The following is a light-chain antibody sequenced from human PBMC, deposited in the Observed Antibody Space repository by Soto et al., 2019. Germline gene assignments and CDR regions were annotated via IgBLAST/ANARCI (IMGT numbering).Light chain of an antibody. CDR2: TAS. J-gene: IGKJ1*01. Sequence: DVQLTQSPSFLSESVGDRVNITCRASQGITNYLAWYQQKPGTAPKPLIYTASTLQSGVPSRFSGSGAGAEFTRTITGLPPEDLATYFCQQFHTYPSTFGQGTKVEIK. CDR1: QGITNY. CDR3: QQFHTYPST. V-gene: IGKV1-9*01.